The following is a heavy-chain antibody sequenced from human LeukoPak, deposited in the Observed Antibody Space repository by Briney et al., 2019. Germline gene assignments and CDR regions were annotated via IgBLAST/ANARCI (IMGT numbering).Heavy chain of an antibody. CDR2: ISSSSSYI. CDR3: ARTRSGGYSGYDYSFYYYYYGMDV. D-gene: IGHD5-12*01. J-gene: IGHJ6*02. Sequence: GGSLRLSCAASGFTFSSYSMNWVRQAPGKGLEWVSSISSSSSYIYYADSVKGRFTISRDNAKSSLYLQMSSLRAEDTAVYYCARTRSGGYSGYDYSFYYYYYGMDVWGQGTTVTVSS. V-gene: IGHV3-21*01. CDR1: GFTFSSYS.